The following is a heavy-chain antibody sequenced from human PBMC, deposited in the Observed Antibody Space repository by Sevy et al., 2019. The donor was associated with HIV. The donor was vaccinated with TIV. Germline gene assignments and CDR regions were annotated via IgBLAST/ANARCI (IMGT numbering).Heavy chain of an antibody. CDR1: GFTFSSFF. CDR3: ARDLTAPYYYYGMDV. Sequence: GGSLRLSCAASGFTFSSFFMSWVRQAPGKVLEWVANIKQDGSEKYYVDSVKGRFTISRDNARNSVYLQMNSLRAEDTGVYYCARDLTAPYYYYGMDVWGQGTMVTVSS. D-gene: IGHD1-20*01. J-gene: IGHJ6*02. CDR2: IKQDGSEK. V-gene: IGHV3-7*01.